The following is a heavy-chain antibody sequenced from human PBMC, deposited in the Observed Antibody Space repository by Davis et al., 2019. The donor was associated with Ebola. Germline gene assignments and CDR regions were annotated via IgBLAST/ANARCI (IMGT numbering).Heavy chain of an antibody. CDR1: GYTFTNSY. CDR2: INPSDGRT. J-gene: IGHJ2*01. Sequence: AASVKVSCKASGYTFTNSYMHWVRQAPGQGLEWMGIINPSDGRTSYAQKFQGRVTMTRDTSTTSVYMELSSLRSEDTAVYYCARDTSRYFDLWGRGTLVTVSS. CDR3: ARDTSRYFDL. D-gene: IGHD3-16*01. V-gene: IGHV1-46*01.